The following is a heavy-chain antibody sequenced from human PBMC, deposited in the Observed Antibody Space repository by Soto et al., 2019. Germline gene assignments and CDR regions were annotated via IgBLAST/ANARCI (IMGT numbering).Heavy chain of an antibody. CDR2: ISSSSSYI. Sequence: PGGSLKLSCAASGFTFSSYSMNWFRQAPGKGLEWVSSISSSSSYIYYADSVKGRFTISRDNAKNSLYLQMNSLRAEDTAVYYCARDSASITMVRGVIGYYGMDVWGQGTTVTVSS. CDR3: ARDSASITMVRGVIGYYGMDV. V-gene: IGHV3-21*01. CDR1: GFTFSSYS. J-gene: IGHJ6*02. D-gene: IGHD3-10*01.